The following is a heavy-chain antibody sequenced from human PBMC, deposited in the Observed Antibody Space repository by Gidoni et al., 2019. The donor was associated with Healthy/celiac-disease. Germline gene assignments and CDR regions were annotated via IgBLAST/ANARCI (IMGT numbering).Heavy chain of an antibody. D-gene: IGHD6-6*01. V-gene: IGHV4-30-2*01. Sequence: QLQLPESGSGLVKPSQTLSLTCAVSGGSISSGGYSWSWIRQPPGKGLEWIGYIYHSGSTYYNPSLKSRVTISVDRSKNQFSLKLSSVTAADTAVYYCARVSGSSATPDYWGQGTLVTVSS. CDR3: ARVSGSSATPDY. CDR1: GGSISSGGYS. CDR2: IYHSGST. J-gene: IGHJ4*02.